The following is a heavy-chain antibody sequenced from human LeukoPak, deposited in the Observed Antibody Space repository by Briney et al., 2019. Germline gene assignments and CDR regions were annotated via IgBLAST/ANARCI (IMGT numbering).Heavy chain of an antibody. CDR3: AKGLRSNRAVAGTDY. V-gene: IGHV3-9*01. J-gene: IGHJ4*02. Sequence: PGRSLRLSCAASGFTFDNYAMHWVRQAPGKGLEWVSGISWNGGSTGYADSVKGRFTISRDNAKNSLYLQMNSLRAEDTALYYCAKGLRSNRAVAGTDYWGQGTLVTVPS. CDR2: ISWNGGST. D-gene: IGHD6-19*01. CDR1: GFTFDNYA.